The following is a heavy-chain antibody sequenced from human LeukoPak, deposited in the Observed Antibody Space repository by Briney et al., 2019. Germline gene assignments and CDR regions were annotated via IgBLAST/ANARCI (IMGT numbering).Heavy chain of an antibody. D-gene: IGHD3-22*01. Sequence: PSETLSLTCTVSGDSFSKYYWKWIRQPPGKGLEWIGYIHYSGSTTYNPSLKSRVTISIDTSKNQFSLKLTSVTAADTAVYYCARDYDCSGRRYFQMDVWGKGTTVTVSS. V-gene: IGHV4-59*01. CDR1: GDSFSKYY. CDR3: ARDYDCSGRRYFQMDV. J-gene: IGHJ6*04. CDR2: IHYSGST.